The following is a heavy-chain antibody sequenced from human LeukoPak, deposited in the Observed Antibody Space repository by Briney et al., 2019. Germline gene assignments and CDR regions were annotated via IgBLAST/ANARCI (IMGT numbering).Heavy chain of an antibody. CDR1: GFTFRTYS. V-gene: IGHV3-30*03. CDR2: VSADGRTQ. Sequence: GGSLRLSCAASGFTFRTYSIHWVRQAPGKGLEWVTVVSADGRTQLYSDSVKGRFTISRDNSLNTLHLQMNSLRTEDTAVYYCAPEFGHNRWYFDYWGQGALVTVSS. CDR3: APEFGHNRWYFDY. J-gene: IGHJ4*02. D-gene: IGHD5-24*01.